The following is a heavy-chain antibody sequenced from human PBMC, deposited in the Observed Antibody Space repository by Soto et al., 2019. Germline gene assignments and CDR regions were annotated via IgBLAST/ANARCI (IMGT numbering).Heavy chain of an antibody. Sequence: EMQLVESGGALVQPGRSLRLSCATSGFIFHDYAMHWVRQAPGKGLEWVSGISWNSDTIVYADSVKGRFTISRDNAKNSLYLQMTSLRAEDTALYYCAKSFLGYCSSNTCAGAFDIWGQGTMVTVSS. CDR2: ISWNSDTI. V-gene: IGHV3-9*01. CDR1: GFIFHDYA. J-gene: IGHJ3*02. CDR3: AKSFLGYCSSNTCAGAFDI. D-gene: IGHD2-2*01.